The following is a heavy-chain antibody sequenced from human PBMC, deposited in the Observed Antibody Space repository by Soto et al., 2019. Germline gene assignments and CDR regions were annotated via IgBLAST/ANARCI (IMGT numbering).Heavy chain of an antibody. J-gene: IGHJ3*01. CDR2: IWSDGTQK. CDR3: AGGGGEAGAFDF. CDR1: GFTFKNYG. V-gene: IGHV3-33*01. D-gene: IGHD3-16*01. Sequence: GGSLRLSCTASGFTFKNYGMHWVRQAPGRGLEWVALIWSDGTQKYYADSVNGRFTISRDISRDTLYLQMNSLRVEDTSTYYCAGGGGEAGAFDFWGQGTMVTVSS.